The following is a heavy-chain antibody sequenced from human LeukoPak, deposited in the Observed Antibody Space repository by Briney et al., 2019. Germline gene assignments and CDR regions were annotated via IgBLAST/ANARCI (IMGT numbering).Heavy chain of an antibody. V-gene: IGHV4-39*07. D-gene: IGHD5-18*01. CDR1: GGSISSSSYY. J-gene: IGHJ4*02. CDR3: ARARKGYSYGYYIDY. Sequence: SETLSLTCTVSGGSISSSSYYWGWIRQPPGKGLEWIGSIYYSGSTYYNPSLKSRVTISVDTSKNQFSLKLSSVTAADTAVYYCARARKGYSYGYYIDYWGQGTLVTVSS. CDR2: IYYSGST.